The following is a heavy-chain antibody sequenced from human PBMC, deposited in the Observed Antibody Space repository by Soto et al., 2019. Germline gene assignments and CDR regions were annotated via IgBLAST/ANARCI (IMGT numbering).Heavy chain of an antibody. V-gene: IGHV1-18*01. CDR3: ASHSGYDSEAQFDY. J-gene: IGHJ4*02. Sequence: ASVKVSCKASGHTFTSYGISWVRQAPGQGLEWMGWISAYNGNTNYAQKLQGRVTMTTDTSTSTAYMELRSLRSDDTAVYYCASHSGYDSEAQFDYWGQGTLVTVSS. CDR1: GHTFTSYG. CDR2: ISAYNGNT. D-gene: IGHD5-12*01.